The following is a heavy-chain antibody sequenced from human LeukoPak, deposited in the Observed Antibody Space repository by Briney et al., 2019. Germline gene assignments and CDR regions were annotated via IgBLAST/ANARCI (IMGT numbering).Heavy chain of an antibody. Sequence: ASVKVSCKASGYTSTIYGISWVRQAPGQGLEWMGWISAYNGNTNYAQKLQGRVTMTTDTSTSTAYMELRSLRSDDTAVYYCARDAGLYYDFWSGHPDYWGQGTLVTVSS. D-gene: IGHD3-3*01. V-gene: IGHV1-18*01. CDR1: GYTSTIYG. CDR3: ARDAGLYYDFWSGHPDY. J-gene: IGHJ4*02. CDR2: ISAYNGNT.